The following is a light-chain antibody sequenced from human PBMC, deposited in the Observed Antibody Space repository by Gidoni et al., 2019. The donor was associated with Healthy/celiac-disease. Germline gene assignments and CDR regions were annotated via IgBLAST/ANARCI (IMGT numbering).Light chain of an antibody. Sequence: DIVMTPSPLSLPVTPGEPASISCRSSQSLLHSNGYNYLDWYLQKPGQSPQLLIYLGSNRASGVPDRFSGSGSGTDFTLKISRVEAEDVGVYYCMQALQTLSITFGQGTRLEIK. V-gene: IGKV2-28*01. CDR2: LGS. J-gene: IGKJ5*01. CDR1: QSLLHSNGYNY. CDR3: MQALQTLSIT.